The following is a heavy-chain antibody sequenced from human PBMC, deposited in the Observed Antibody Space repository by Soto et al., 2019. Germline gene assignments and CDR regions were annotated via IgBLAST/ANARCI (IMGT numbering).Heavy chain of an antibody. Sequence: QVQLQQWGAGLLKPSETLSLTCAVYGGSFSGYYWSWIRQPPGKGLEWIGEINHSGSTNYNPSLKSRVTISVDTSKNQFSLKLSSVTAAVTAVYYCARSITIFGVVRGWFDPWGQGTLVTVSS. J-gene: IGHJ5*02. V-gene: IGHV4-34*01. D-gene: IGHD3-3*01. CDR3: ARSITIFGVVRGWFDP. CDR1: GGSFSGYY. CDR2: INHSGST.